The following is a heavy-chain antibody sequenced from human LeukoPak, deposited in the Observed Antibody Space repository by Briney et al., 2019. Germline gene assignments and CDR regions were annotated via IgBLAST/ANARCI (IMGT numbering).Heavy chain of an antibody. CDR3: GRHQHSGSYGAFDI. D-gene: IGHD1-26*01. J-gene: IGHJ3*02. CDR1: GYTFTAYG. V-gene: IGHV5-51*01. Sequence: GRSLRISCQGSGYTFTAYGIGWVRQMPGKGLEWVGIIHPGDSDTRYSPSFQGQVTISADKSITTAYLQWSSLKASDTAMYYCGRHQHSGSYGAFDIWGQGTMVTVSS. CDR2: IHPGDSDT.